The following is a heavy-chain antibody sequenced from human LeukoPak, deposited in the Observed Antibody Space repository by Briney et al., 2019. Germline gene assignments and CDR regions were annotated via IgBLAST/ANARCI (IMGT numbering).Heavy chain of an antibody. CDR2: IIPIFGTA. Sequence: SVKVSCKASGGTFSSYAISWVRQAPGQGLEWMGGIIPIFGTANYAQKFQGRVTITADESTSTAYMELSSLRSEDTAVYYCARTGQLHHYYYYGTDVWGQGTTVTVSS. V-gene: IGHV1-69*13. CDR3: ARTGQLHHYYYYGTDV. CDR1: GGTFSSYA. D-gene: IGHD2-2*01. J-gene: IGHJ6*02.